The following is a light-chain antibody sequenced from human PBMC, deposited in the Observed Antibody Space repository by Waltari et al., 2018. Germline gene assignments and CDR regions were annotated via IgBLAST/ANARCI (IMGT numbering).Light chain of an antibody. V-gene: IGKV3-20*01. CDR2: GAS. CDR1: QDVSRS. J-gene: IGKJ1*01. Sequence: SCRGGQDVSRSLACYQQKPGQAPKLLIYGASTRATGIPDRFTGSGSGTDFSLTISSLEPEDFEIYFCQHYVRLPATFGQGTKVEIK. CDR3: QHYVRLPAT.